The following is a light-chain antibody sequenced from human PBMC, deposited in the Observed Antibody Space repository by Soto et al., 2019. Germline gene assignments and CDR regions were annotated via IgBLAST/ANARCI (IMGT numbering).Light chain of an antibody. V-gene: IGLV2-14*01. J-gene: IGLJ3*02. Sequence: QSALTQPASVSGSPGQSITISCTGTSSDIGGYNSVSWYQEHPGKAPKLMIYEVSNRPSGISNRFSGSKAGNTASLTISGLQAEDEAEYYCSSYTTINPLVFGGGTKRTVL. CDR3: SSYTTINPLV. CDR2: EVS. CDR1: SSDIGGYNS.